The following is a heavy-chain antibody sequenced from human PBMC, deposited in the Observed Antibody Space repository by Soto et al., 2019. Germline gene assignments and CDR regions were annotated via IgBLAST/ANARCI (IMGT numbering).Heavy chain of an antibody. Sequence: GGSLRLSCAASGFTFSSYSMNWVRQAPGKGLEWVSYISSSSSTIYYADSVKGRFTISRDNAKNSPYLQMNSLRAEDTAVYYCASTPEGLRFLEWLLPPSKPTYYYYYYMDVWGKGTTVTVSS. CDR1: GFTFSSYS. V-gene: IGHV3-48*01. CDR2: ISSSSSTI. D-gene: IGHD3-3*01. CDR3: ASTPEGLRFLEWLLPPSKPTYYYYYYMDV. J-gene: IGHJ6*03.